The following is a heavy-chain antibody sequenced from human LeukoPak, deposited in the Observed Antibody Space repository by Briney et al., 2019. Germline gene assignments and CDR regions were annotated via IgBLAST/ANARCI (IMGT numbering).Heavy chain of an antibody. CDR2: FSGSGGST. V-gene: IGHV3-23*01. D-gene: IGHD6-25*01. J-gene: IGHJ4*02. CDR3: AKDPPIAAGY. Sequence: GGSLRLSCAASGFTFSSHAMSWVRQAPGQGREWVSAFSGSGGSTYYADSVKGRFTISRDNSKNTLYLQMNSLRAEDTAVYYCAKDPPIAAGYWGQGTLVTVSS. CDR1: GFTFSSHA.